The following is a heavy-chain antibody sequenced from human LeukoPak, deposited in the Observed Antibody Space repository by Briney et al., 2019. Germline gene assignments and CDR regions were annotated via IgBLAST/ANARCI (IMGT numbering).Heavy chain of an antibody. CDR2: IYTSGST. J-gene: IGHJ6*03. Sequence: SETLSLTCAVYGGSFSGYYWSWIRQPAGKGLEWIGRIYTSGSTNYNPSLKSRVTMSVDTSKNQFSLKLSSVTAADTAVYYCARDRETAGMAPKYYYYMDVWGKGTTVTVSS. CDR3: ARDRETAGMAPKYYYYMDV. CDR1: GGSFSGYY. V-gene: IGHV4-4*07. D-gene: IGHD6-13*01.